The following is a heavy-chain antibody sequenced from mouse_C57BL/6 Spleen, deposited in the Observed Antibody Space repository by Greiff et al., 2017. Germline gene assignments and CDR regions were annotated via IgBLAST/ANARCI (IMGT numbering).Heavy chain of an antibody. J-gene: IGHJ2*01. Sequence: QVQLQQSGPELVKPGASVKISCKASGYAFSSSWMNWVKQRPGKGLEWIGRIYPGDGDTNYNGKFKGKATLTADKSSSTAYMQLSSLTSEDSAVYFCARGRDYGGFDYWGQGTTLTVSS. CDR3: ARGRDYGGFDY. CDR1: GYAFSSSW. V-gene: IGHV1-82*01. D-gene: IGHD2-4*01. CDR2: IYPGDGDT.